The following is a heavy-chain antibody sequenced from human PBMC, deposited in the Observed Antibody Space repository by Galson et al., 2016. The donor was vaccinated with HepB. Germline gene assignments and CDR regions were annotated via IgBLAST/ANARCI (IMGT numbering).Heavy chain of an antibody. CDR3: ARGTSYVDY. CDR1: GGSVSSASYY. D-gene: IGHD1-7*01. J-gene: IGHJ4*02. V-gene: IGHV4-61*01. Sequence: SETLSLTCTVSGGSVSSASYYWNWIRQPPGKGLEWIGYVYHSGSTNYNPSLKSRVTISVDTSKNQFSLKLNSVTAADTAVYYCARGTSYVDYWGQGTLVTVSS. CDR2: VYHSGST.